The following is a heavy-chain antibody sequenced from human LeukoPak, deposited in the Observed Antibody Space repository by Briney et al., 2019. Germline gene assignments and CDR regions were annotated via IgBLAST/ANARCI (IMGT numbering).Heavy chain of an antibody. CDR1: GYTFTGYH. CDR2: INPNSGGT. CDR3: ARNKEGKSLDY. V-gene: IGHV1-2*02. J-gene: IGHJ4*02. Sequence: ASVKVSCKASGYTFTGYHMHWVRQAPGQGLEWMGWINPNSGGTNYARKFQGRVTMTRDTSISTAYMELSRLRFDDTAVYYCARNKEGKSLDYWGQGTLVTVSS.